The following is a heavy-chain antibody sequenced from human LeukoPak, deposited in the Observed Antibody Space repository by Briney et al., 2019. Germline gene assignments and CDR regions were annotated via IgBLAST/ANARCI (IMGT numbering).Heavy chain of an antibody. CDR3: TTAGRTYYFDSSGYWNAFDI. CDR1: GFTFSNAW. J-gene: IGHJ3*02. D-gene: IGHD3-22*01. V-gene: IGHV3-15*01. Sequence: GGSLRLSRAASGFTFSNAWMSWVRQAPGKGLEWVGRIKSESDGGTTDYAAPVKGRFTISRDYSKNTLNLQMNSLKTEDTAVYYCTTAGRTYYFDSSGYWNAFDIWGQGTMVTVSS. CDR2: IKSESDGGTT.